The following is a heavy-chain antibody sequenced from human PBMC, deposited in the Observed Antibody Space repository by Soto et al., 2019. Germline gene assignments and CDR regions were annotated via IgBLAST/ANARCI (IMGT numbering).Heavy chain of an antibody. CDR1: GFTFSSYA. J-gene: IGHJ6*02. Sequence: QVQLVESGGGVVQPGRSLRLSCAASGFTFSSYAMHWVRQAPGKGLEWVAVISYDGSNKYYTDSVKGRFTISRDNSKNTLYLQMNSLRAEDTAVYYCARDALYCSSTSCRRLGYYYYGMDVWGQGTTVTVSS. V-gene: IGHV3-30-3*01. CDR3: ARDALYCSSTSCRRLGYYYYGMDV. CDR2: ISYDGSNK. D-gene: IGHD2-2*01.